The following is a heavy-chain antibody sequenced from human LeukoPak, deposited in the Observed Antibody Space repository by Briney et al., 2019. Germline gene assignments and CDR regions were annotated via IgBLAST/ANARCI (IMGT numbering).Heavy chain of an antibody. Sequence: GGSLRLSCAASGFAFDDSAMHWVRQAPVKVLEWVSGISWNSVGIGYADSVRGRFTISRDNARNSLYLQMNSLRAEDTALYYCAKDRLSAIRGDLDHWGQGTLVTVSS. D-gene: IGHD3-10*01. J-gene: IGHJ4*02. CDR3: AKDRLSAIRGDLDH. CDR2: ISWNSVGI. CDR1: GFAFDDSA. V-gene: IGHV3-9*01.